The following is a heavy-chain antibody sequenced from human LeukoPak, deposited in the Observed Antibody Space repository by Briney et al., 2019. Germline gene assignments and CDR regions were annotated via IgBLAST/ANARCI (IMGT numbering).Heavy chain of an antibody. D-gene: IGHD1-20*01. CDR3: AYNWNDDYFDY. J-gene: IGHJ4*02. V-gene: IGHV1-69*02. CDR2: IIPILGIA. CDR1: GGTFSSYT. Sequence: SVKVSCKASGGTFSSYTISWVRQAPGQGLEWMGRIIPILGIANYAQKLQGRVTITADKSTSTAYMELSSLRSEDTAVYYCAYNWNDDYFDYWGQGTLVTVSS.